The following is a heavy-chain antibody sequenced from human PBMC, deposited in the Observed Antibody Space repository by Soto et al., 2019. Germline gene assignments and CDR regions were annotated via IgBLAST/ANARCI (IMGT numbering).Heavy chain of an antibody. V-gene: IGHV3-23*01. CDR2: SSDRRTGNT. Sequence: GGSLRLSCAASGFTFSGYTLNWVRRAPGKGLEWVATSSDRRTGNTHYSDSVRGRFTLSRDYSRNILFLQMDSLRADDTDLYYCTTWLTAHFDYWGRGTQVTVSS. D-gene: IGHD2-21*02. J-gene: IGHJ4*02. CDR1: GFTFSGYT. CDR3: TTWLTAHFDY.